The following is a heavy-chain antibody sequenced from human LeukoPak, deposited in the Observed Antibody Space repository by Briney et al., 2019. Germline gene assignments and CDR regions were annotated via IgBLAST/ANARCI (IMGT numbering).Heavy chain of an antibody. J-gene: IGHJ3*02. CDR2: MYVSGTI. V-gene: IGHV4-4*07. CDR3: ARPQRYFGVVAALANDAFDI. D-gene: IGHD2-15*01. CDR1: GVSISGYY. Sequence: SETLSLTCTVSGVSISGYYWSWIRQPAGGGLEWIGRMYVSGTIQYNPSLKSRVTMSVDTSNNQFSLKLSSVTAADTAVYYCARPQRYFGVVAALANDAFDIWGQGTMVTVSS.